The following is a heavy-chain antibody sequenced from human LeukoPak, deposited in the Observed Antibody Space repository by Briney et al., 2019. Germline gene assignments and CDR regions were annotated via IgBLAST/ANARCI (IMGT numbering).Heavy chain of an antibody. D-gene: IGHD2-2*01. CDR3: AKDLGSSPQNYLDY. V-gene: IGHV3-9*01. CDR2: ISWNSGSI. CDR1: GFTFDDYA. J-gene: IGHJ4*02. Sequence: GRSLRLSCAASGFTFDDYAMHWVWQAPGKGLEWVSGISWNSGSIGYADSVKGRFTISRDNAKNSLYLQMNSLRAEDTALYYCAKDLGSSPQNYLDYWGQGTLVTVSS.